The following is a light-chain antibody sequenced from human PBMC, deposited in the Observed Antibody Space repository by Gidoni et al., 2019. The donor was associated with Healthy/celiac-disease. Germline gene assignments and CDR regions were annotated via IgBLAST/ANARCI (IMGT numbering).Light chain of an antibody. Sequence: SYELTQPPSVSVSPVQTASITCPGDKSGDKYACWYQQKPGQSPVLVIYQDSKRPSGIPERFSGSNSGNTATLTISGTQAMDEADYYCQAWDSSTVVFGGGTKLTVL. J-gene: IGLJ2*01. CDR2: QDS. V-gene: IGLV3-1*01. CDR1: KSGDKY. CDR3: QAWDSSTVV.